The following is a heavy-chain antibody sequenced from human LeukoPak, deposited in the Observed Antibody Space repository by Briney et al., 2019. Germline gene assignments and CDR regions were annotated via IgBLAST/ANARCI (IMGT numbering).Heavy chain of an antibody. CDR1: GFTFSSYS. V-gene: IGHV3-21*01. J-gene: IGHJ4*02. Sequence: TGGSLRLSCAASGFTFSSYSMNWVRQAPGKGLEWVSSISSSSNYIYYADSVKGRFTISRDNAKNSLYLQMNSLRAEDTAVYYCARDYGGSSPFDYWGQGTLVTVSS. CDR3: ARDYGGSSPFDY. CDR2: ISSSSNYI. D-gene: IGHD4-23*01.